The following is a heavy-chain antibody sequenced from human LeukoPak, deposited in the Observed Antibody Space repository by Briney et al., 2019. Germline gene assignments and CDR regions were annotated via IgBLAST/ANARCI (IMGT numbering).Heavy chain of an antibody. V-gene: IGHV1-2*02. J-gene: IGHJ6*03. CDR1: GYTFTGYY. CDR3: ARTAVVVVAATPYYYYMDV. D-gene: IGHD2-15*01. CDR2: INPNSGGT. Sequence: GASVKVSCKASGYTFTGYYMHWVRQAPGQGLEWMGWINPNSGGTNYAQKFQGRVTMTRDTSISTAYMELSRLRSDDMAVYYCARTAVVVVAATPYYYYMDVWGKGTTVTVSS.